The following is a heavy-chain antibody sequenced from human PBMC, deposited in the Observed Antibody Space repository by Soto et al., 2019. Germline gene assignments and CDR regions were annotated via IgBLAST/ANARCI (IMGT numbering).Heavy chain of an antibody. D-gene: IGHD6-13*01. CDR3: AAAARRSWYEPLFDY. Sequence: ASVKVSCKASGYTFTGYYMHWVRQAPGQGLEWMGWINPNSGGTNYAQKFQGRVTMTRDTSISTAYMELSRLRSDDTAVYYCAAAARRSWYEPLFDYWGQGTLVTVSS. CDR2: INPNSGGT. V-gene: IGHV1-2*02. CDR1: GYTFTGYY. J-gene: IGHJ4*02.